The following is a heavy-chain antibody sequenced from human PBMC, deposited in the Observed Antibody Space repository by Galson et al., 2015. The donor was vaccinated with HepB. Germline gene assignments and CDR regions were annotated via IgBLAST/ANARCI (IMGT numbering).Heavy chain of an antibody. CDR1: GGSFSGYY. D-gene: IGHD2-15*01. Sequence: LSLTCAVYGGSFSGYYWSWIRQPPGKGLERIGEINHSGSTNYNPSLKSRVTISADTSQNQFSLKLSSVTAADTAVYYCARPGIIGAFDIWGQGTMVTVSS. J-gene: IGHJ3*02. CDR3: ARPGIIGAFDI. CDR2: INHSGST. V-gene: IGHV4-34*01.